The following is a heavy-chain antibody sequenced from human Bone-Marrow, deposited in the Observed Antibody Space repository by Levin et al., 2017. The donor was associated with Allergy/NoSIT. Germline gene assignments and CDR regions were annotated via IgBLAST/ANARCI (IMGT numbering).Heavy chain of an antibody. J-gene: IGHJ4*02. Sequence: GGSLSLSCAASGFIFNNAWMTWVRQAPGKALEWVGRIKDKIDGATTDYAAPVKGRFTIFRDDSKNMLYLQMNSLNTEDTAVYYCATGLWAGRKALDYWGQGTLLIVSS. V-gene: IGHV3-15*01. CDR1: GFIFNNAW. D-gene: IGHD6-19*01. CDR3: ATGLWAGRKALDY. CDR2: IKDKIDGATT.